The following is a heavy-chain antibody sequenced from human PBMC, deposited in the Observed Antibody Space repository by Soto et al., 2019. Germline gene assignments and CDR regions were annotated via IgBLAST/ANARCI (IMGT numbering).Heavy chain of an antibody. CDR3: AKRPGIVKDGTFDC. CDR1: GFSFSSYA. J-gene: IGHJ4*02. CDR2: ISGSGDTT. Sequence: GVSLRLSCAASGFSFSSYAMSWARQAPGKGLEWVSSISGSGDTTYYADSVKGRFTISRDNSKNTLFLQMDSLRAEDTAVYYCAKRPGIVKDGTFDCWGQGTLVTVSS. V-gene: IGHV3-23*01. D-gene: IGHD6-13*01.